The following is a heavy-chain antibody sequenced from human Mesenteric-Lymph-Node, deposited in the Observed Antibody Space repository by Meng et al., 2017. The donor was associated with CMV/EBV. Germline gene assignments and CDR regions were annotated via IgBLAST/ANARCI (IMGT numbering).Heavy chain of an antibody. CDR3: ARGPLRSFGN. CDR2: VNDSGTT. Sequence: SETLSLTCAVYGGSLSGYYWTWIRQPPGKRLEWIGTVNDSGTTNYNPSLKSRITMSVNTSKNQFSLKLNSVTAADTAVYFCARGPLRSFGNWGQGTLVTVSS. D-gene: IGHD1-14*01. V-gene: IGHV4-34*01. CDR1: GGSLSGYY. J-gene: IGHJ4*02.